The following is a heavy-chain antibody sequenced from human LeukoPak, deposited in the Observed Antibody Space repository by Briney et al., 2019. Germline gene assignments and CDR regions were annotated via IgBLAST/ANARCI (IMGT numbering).Heavy chain of an antibody. D-gene: IGHD3-3*01. V-gene: IGHV4-39*01. CDR3: ARQGITIFGPFDP. CDR2: IHYSGST. J-gene: IGHJ5*02. CDR1: GGSISSSSYY. Sequence: PSETLSLTCTVSGGSISSSSYYWGWIRQPPGKGLEWIGSIHYSGSTYYNPSLKSRVTISVDTSKNQFSLKLSSVTAADTAVYYCARQGITIFGPFDPWGQGTLVTVSS.